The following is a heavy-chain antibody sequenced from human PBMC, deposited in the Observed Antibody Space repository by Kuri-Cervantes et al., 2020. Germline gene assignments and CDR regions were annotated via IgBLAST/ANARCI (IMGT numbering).Heavy chain of an antibody. Sequence: GGSLRLSCAASGFTFSSFAMSWVRQGPGKGLEWVSSISSSSSYIYYADSVKGRFTISRDNAKNSLYLQMNSLRAEDTAVYYCARGYCSGGSCYSADWGQGTLVTVSS. CDR2: ISSSSSYI. V-gene: IGHV3-21*01. CDR1: GFTFSSFA. D-gene: IGHD2-15*01. J-gene: IGHJ4*02. CDR3: ARGYCSGGSCYSAD.